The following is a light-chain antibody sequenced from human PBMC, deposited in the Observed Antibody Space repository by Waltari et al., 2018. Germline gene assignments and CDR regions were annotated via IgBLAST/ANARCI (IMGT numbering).Light chain of an antibody. V-gene: IGKV2-30*02. J-gene: IGKJ2*01. Sequence: DVVMTQSPLSLPVTLGQAASISCKSSQSLVHSDGNTHLNWFQQRPGQSPRRLIYRVSKRDSGVLDRFSGSGSGTDFTLKISRVEAEDVGIYYCMQGTHWPYTFGQGTKLDIK. CDR1: QSLVHSDGNTH. CDR3: MQGTHWPYT. CDR2: RVS.